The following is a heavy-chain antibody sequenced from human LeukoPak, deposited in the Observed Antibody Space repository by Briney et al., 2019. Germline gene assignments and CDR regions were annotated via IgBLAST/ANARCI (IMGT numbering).Heavy chain of an antibody. V-gene: IGHV3-20*01. CDR3: ARTGWNDERGYNDY. CDR1: GFTFDDYG. J-gene: IGHJ4*02. D-gene: IGHD1-1*01. CDR2: INYNGGST. Sequence: GGSLRLSCAASGFTFDDYGMTWVRQAPGKGLEWVSGINYNGGSTGYADSVKGRFTISRDNAKNSLYLQMNSLRAEDTALYHCARTGWNDERGYNDYWGQGTLVTVSS.